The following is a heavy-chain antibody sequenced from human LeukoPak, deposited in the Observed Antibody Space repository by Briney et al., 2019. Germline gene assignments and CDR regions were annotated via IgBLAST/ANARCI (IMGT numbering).Heavy chain of an antibody. CDR3: AKDIRYDSSGYYDY. CDR2: ISWNSGSI. J-gene: IGHJ4*02. Sequence: GGSLRLSCAASGFIFDDYAMHWVRQAPGKGLEWVSGISWNSGSIGYADSVKGRFTISRDNAKNSLYLQMNSLRAEDTALYYCAKDIRYDSSGYYDYWGQGTLVTVSS. V-gene: IGHV3-9*01. D-gene: IGHD3-22*01. CDR1: GFIFDDYA.